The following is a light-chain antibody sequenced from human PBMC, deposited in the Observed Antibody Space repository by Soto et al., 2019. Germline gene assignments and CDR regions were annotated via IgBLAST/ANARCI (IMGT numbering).Light chain of an antibody. CDR1: SSDVGRYNY. Sequence: QSVLTQPASVSGSPGQSITISCTGISSDVGRYNYVSWYQQHPGKAPKLLIYDVSNRPSGVSNRFSGSKSGNTASLTISGLQAEDEADYYCSSYTSSSTPYVFGTGTKFTVL. CDR2: DVS. J-gene: IGLJ1*01. V-gene: IGLV2-14*01. CDR3: SSYTSSSTPYV.